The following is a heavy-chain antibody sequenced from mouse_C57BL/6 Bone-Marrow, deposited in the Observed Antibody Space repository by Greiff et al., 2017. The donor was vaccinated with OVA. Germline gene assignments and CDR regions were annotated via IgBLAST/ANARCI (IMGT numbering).Heavy chain of an antibody. CDR2: ISTGGGST. CDR3: ARPLISTVVDWFAY. CDR1: GFTFSDYY. J-gene: IGHJ3*01. D-gene: IGHD1-1*01. V-gene: IGHV5-12*01. Sequence: EVNLVESGGGLVQPGGSLKLSCAASGFTFSDYYMYWVRQTPEKRLEWVAYISTGGGSTYYPDTVKGRFTISRDNATNTLYLQMSRLKSEDTAMYYCARPLISTVVDWFAYWGQGTLVTVSA.